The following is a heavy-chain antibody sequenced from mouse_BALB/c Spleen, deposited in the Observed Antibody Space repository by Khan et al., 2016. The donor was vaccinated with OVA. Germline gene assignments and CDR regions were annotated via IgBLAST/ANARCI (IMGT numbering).Heavy chain of an antibody. J-gene: IGHJ2*01. D-gene: IGHD1-1*01. CDR2: ISYSGNT. CDR1: GYSITTDYA. Sequence: EVQLLETGPGLVKPSQSLSLTCTVTGYSITTDYAWNWIRQFPGNKLEWMGYISYSGNTKYNPSLKSRISITRDTSKNQFFLQLKSVTTEDTARYYCARVYGGDFDYGGQGTTLTVSS. V-gene: IGHV3-2*02. CDR3: ARVYGGDFDY.